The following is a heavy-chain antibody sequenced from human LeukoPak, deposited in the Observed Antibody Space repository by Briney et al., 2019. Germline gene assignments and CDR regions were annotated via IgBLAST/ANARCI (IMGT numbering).Heavy chain of an antibody. CDR2: ISYDGTKK. CDR1: GFNFDTYG. V-gene: IGHV3-30*03. D-gene: IGHD3-10*01. CDR3: ATFVGGFGES. Sequence: GGSLRLSCAASGFNFDTYGIHWVRQTPGKGLEWVALISYDGTKKWYADSVKGRFTISRDNSKNTLFLQMDSLRAEDTAVYYCATFVGGFGESWGQGTLVTVSS. J-gene: IGHJ5*02.